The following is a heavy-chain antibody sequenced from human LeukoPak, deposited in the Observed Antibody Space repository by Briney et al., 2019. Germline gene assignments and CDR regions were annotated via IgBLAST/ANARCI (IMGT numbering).Heavy chain of an antibody. CDR1: GGSTSSYY. D-gene: IGHD2-2*01. CDR2: IYYSGST. Sequence: SETLSLTCTVSGGSTSSYYWSWIRQPPGKGLEWIGYIYYSGSTNYNPSLKSRVTISVDTSKNQFSLKLSSVTAADTAVYYCARDGSRYCSSTSCYYGFDPWGQGTLVTVSS. CDR3: ARDGSRYCSSTSCYYGFDP. V-gene: IGHV4-59*01. J-gene: IGHJ5*02.